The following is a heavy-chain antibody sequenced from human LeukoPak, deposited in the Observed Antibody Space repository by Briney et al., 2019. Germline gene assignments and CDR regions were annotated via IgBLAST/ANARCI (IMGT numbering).Heavy chain of an antibody. Sequence: ASVKVSCKASGYTFTCYYMHWVRQAPGQGLEWMGWINPNSGGTNYAQKFQGRVTMTRDTSISTAYMELSRLRSDDTAVYYCARDRLQTYYYGSGSYPDYWGQGTLVTVSS. V-gene: IGHV1-2*02. CDR1: GYTFTCYY. J-gene: IGHJ4*02. CDR2: INPNSGGT. CDR3: ARDRLQTYYYGSGSYPDY. D-gene: IGHD3-10*01.